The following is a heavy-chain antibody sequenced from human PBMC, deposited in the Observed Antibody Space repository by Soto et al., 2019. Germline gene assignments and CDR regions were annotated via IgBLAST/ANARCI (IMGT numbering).Heavy chain of an antibody. CDR3: ARLGISSCFEP. Sequence: QLQLQESGPGLVKPSETLSLTCTVSGGSISSSSYYWGWIRQPPGKGLERIGSIYYSGSTYYNPSLMGRVSLSVDTSKNQSSLKLSSVTAADTAVYYCARLGISSCFEPLGQGTLVTVSS. CDR2: IYYSGST. V-gene: IGHV4-39*01. J-gene: IGHJ5*02. CDR1: GGSISSSSYY. D-gene: IGHD6-13*01.